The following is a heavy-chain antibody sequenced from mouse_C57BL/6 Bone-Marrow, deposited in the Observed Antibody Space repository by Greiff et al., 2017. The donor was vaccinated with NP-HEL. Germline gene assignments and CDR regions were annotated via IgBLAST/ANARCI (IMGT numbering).Heavy chain of an antibody. D-gene: IGHD1-2*01. CDR2: ISYDGSN. CDR3: ARELLRLGYFDV. CDR1: GYSITSGYY. Sequence: EVQLQQSGPGLVKPSQSLSLTCSVTGYSITSGYYWNWIRQFPRNQLEWMGYISYDGSNNYNPSLKNRISITRDTSKNQFFLKLNSVTTEDTATYYCARELLRLGYFDVWGTGTTVTVSS. V-gene: IGHV3-6*01. J-gene: IGHJ1*03.